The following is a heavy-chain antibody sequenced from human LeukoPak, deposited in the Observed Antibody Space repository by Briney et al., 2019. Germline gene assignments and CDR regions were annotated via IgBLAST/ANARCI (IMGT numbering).Heavy chain of an antibody. V-gene: IGHV4-34*01. D-gene: IGHD3-10*01. CDR2: INHSGST. Sequence: SETLSLTCAVYGGSFSGYYWSWIRQPPGKGLEWIGEINHSGSTNYNPSLKSRVTISVDTSKNQFSLKLSSVTAADTAVYYCARGIVFGGRYYYCGMDVWGQGTTVTVSS. CDR1: GGSFSGYY. J-gene: IGHJ6*02. CDR3: ARGIVFGGRYYYCGMDV.